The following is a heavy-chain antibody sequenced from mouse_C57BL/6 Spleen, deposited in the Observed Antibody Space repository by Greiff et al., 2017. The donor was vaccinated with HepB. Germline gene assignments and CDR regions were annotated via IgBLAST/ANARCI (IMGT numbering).Heavy chain of an antibody. V-gene: IGHV1-7*01. CDR2: INPSSGYT. Sequence: QVQLQQSGAELAKPGASVKLSCKASGYTFTSYWMHWVNQRPGQGLEWIGYINPSSGYTKYNQKFKDKATLTADKSSSTAYMQLSSLTYEDSAVYYSARSDIYYEYDSDYWNQGTTHTVSS. J-gene: IGHJ2*01. CDR1: GYTFTSYW. D-gene: IGHD2-4*01. CDR3: ARSDIYYEYDSDY.